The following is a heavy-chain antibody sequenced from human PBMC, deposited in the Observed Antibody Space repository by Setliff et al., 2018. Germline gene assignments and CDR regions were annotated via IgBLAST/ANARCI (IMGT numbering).Heavy chain of an antibody. Sequence: GGSLRLSCAASGFTFSNAWMTWVRQAPGKGLEWVANIKHDGSEKNYVDSVKGRFTISRDNAENSLYLQMNSLRAEDTAVYYCARDHIYRGGSWYDYYYMDVWGKGTTVTVSS. J-gene: IGHJ6*03. CDR1: GFTFSNAW. CDR3: ARDHIYRGGSWYDYYYMDV. CDR2: IKHDGSEK. V-gene: IGHV3-7*01. D-gene: IGHD2-15*01.